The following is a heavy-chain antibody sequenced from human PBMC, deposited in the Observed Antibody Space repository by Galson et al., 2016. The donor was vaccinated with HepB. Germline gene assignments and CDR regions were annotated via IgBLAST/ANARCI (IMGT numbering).Heavy chain of an antibody. CDR2: IYHSGST. J-gene: IGHJ4*02. CDR3: AAFYDSSGYYYMG. CDR1: GGSISGSNW. V-gene: IGHV4-4*02. D-gene: IGHD3-22*01. Sequence: SETLSLTCAVSGGSISGSNWWSWVRQPPGKGLEWIGEIYHSGSTNYNPSLKSRVIISVDKSKNQFSLKLSSVTAADTAVYYCAAFYDSSGYYYMGWGQGTLVTVSS.